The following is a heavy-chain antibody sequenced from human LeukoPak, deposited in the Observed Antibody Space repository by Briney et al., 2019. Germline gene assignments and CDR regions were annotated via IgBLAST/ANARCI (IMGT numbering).Heavy chain of an antibody. Sequence: GGSLRLSCAASGFTFSSYWMHWVRQAPGKGLVWVSRINSDGSSTSYADSVKGRFTISRDNAKNTLYLQMNSLRAEDTAVYYCASGDSSSWYLMGYWGQGTLVTVSS. CDR2: INSDGSST. CDR1: GFTFSSYW. CDR3: ASGDSSSWYLMGY. J-gene: IGHJ4*02. D-gene: IGHD6-13*01. V-gene: IGHV3-74*01.